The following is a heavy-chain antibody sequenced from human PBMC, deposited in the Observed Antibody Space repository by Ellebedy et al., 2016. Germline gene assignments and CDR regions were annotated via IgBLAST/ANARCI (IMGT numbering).Heavy chain of an antibody. J-gene: IGHJ4*02. V-gene: IGHV3-7*03. CDR3: ARDLTASGTLDY. CDR2: IKPDGSVT. Sequence: GGSLRLSCVASGFPFSSYWIHWVRQAPGKGLEWVADIKPDGSVTYYVDYVRGRLTISRDNARSSVYLQLNSLRVEDTAVYHCARDLTASGTLDYWGRGTLVTVSS. D-gene: IGHD3-9*01. CDR1: GFPFSSYW.